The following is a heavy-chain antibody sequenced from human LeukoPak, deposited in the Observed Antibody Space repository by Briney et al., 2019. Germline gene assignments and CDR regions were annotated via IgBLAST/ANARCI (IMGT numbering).Heavy chain of an antibody. D-gene: IGHD3-10*01. J-gene: IGHJ4*02. Sequence: SETLSLTCTVSGGSISSSIYYWGWIRQPAGKGLEWIGRIYTSGSTNYNPSLKSRVTMSVDTSKNQFSLKLSSVTAADTAVYYCAREPSGSYLYYFDYWGQGTLVTVSS. CDR1: GGSISSSIYY. CDR2: IYTSGST. CDR3: AREPSGSYLYYFDY. V-gene: IGHV4-61*02.